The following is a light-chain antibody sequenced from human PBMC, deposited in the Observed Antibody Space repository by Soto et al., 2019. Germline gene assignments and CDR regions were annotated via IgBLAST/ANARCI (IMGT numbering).Light chain of an antibody. CDR1: QSVKTF. J-gene: IGKJ5*01. Sequence: EIFLTQSPATLSLSPGEIATLSCRSSQSVKTFLVWYQQRPGQAPRLLIYDASHRAAGIPARFSGSGFGTDFTLTISSLEPEDAAVYYCQQRSNWPPITFGQGTRLEIK. CDR2: DAS. CDR3: QQRSNWPPIT. V-gene: IGKV3-11*01.